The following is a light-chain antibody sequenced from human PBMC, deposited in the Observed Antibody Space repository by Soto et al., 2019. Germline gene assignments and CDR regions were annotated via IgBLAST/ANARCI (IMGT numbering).Light chain of an antibody. V-gene: IGKV3-20*01. CDR2: VAS. CDR3: QQYGSLSWT. J-gene: IGKJ1*01. Sequence: DIVLTQSPGTLSLSPGERATLSCRASQSVSSNYVAWYQQKPGQAPRLLIHVASTRATGVPDRFSGSGSGTDFTLTISRLEPEDFAVYHCQQYGSLSWTFGQGTKVEIK. CDR1: QSVSSNY.